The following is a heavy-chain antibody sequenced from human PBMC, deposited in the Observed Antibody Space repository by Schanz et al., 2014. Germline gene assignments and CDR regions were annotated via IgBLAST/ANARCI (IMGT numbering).Heavy chain of an antibody. Sequence: EVQLVQSGGGLVQPGGSLRLSCAASGFTFSSYWMHWVRQAPGKGLEWVSNIPWNGAAIGYAGSVRGRFTISRDNAKNSLFLQMNSLRPEDTAVYYCARGRVLESWGQGTLVTVSS. V-gene: IGHV3-74*01. CDR1: GFTFSSYW. CDR3: ARGRVLES. D-gene: IGHD1-1*01. CDR2: IPWNGAAI. J-gene: IGHJ5*02.